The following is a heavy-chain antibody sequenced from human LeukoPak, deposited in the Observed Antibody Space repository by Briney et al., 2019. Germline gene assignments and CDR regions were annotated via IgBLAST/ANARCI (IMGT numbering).Heavy chain of an antibody. D-gene: IGHD6-19*01. CDR1: GHSISSGYY. CDR3: ARDRISVADPPNWFDP. V-gene: IGHV4-38-2*02. J-gene: IGHJ5*02. CDR2: IYHSGKT. Sequence: PSETLSLTCTVSGHSISSGYYWGWIRQTPGKGLEWIGSIYHSGKTYYNPSLKSRVTISIDTSKNQFSLKLSSVTAADTAVYYCARDRISVADPPNWFDPWGQGTLVTVSS.